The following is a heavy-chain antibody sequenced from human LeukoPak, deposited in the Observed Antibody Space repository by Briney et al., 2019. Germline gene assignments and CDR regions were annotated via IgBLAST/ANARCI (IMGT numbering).Heavy chain of an antibody. CDR2: IGAYNGNT. Sequence: ASVKVSCKASGYTFSSYDITWVRQAPGQGLEWMGWIGAYNGNTNYAQNLQGRVTMTTDTSTSTAYMELRSLRSDDTAVYYCARVSPYFGYWGQGTLVTVSS. CDR1: GYTFSSYD. CDR3: ARVSPYFGY. V-gene: IGHV1-18*01. J-gene: IGHJ4*02.